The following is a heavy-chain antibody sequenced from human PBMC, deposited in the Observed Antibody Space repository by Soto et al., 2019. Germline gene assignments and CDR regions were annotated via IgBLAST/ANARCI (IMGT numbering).Heavy chain of an antibody. CDR1: GYTFTNYG. Sequence: QVQLVQSGAEVKKPGASVKVSCKASGYTFTNYGISWVRQAPGQGLEWMGWISAYNGNTKYAQKFQGRVTMTTDTSTSTADMELRSLRSDDTAVYYCARGVVSGSDYTQYNWFDSWGQGTLVAVSS. CDR2: ISAYNGNT. V-gene: IGHV1-18*01. CDR3: ARGVVSGSDYTQYNWFDS. D-gene: IGHD3-10*01. J-gene: IGHJ5*01.